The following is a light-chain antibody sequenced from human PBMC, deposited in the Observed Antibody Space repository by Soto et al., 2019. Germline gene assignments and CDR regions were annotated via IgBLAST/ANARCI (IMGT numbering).Light chain of an antibody. CDR2: EVS. CDR1: SGDVGGYYY. V-gene: IGLV2-14*01. J-gene: IGLJ1*01. Sequence: QSALTQPASVYGSPGQSITISCTGTSGDVGGYYYVSWYQQLPGKAPKLMISEVSNRPSGVSNRFSGSKSGNTASLTISGLQAEDEADYYCSSYTAGGTIFGTGTKLTVL. CDR3: SSYTAGGTI.